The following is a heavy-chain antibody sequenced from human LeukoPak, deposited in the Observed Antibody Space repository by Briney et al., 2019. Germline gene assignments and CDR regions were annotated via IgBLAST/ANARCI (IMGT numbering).Heavy chain of an antibody. J-gene: IGHJ4*02. CDR1: GGSISSSSYS. CDR3: ARLFPMIAVAACDY. Sequence: SETLSLTCTVSGGSISSSSYSWGWIRQPPGKGLESIGSIYYSGSTYYNPSLKSRVTISVDTSKNQFSLKLSSVTAADTAVYYCARLFPMIAVAACDYWGQGTLVTVSS. V-gene: IGHV4-39*01. CDR2: IYYSGST. D-gene: IGHD6-19*01.